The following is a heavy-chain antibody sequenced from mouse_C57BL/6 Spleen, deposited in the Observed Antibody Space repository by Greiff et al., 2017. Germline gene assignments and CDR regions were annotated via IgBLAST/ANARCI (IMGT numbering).Heavy chain of an antibody. CDR2: IDPSDSYT. V-gene: IGHV1-59*01. D-gene: IGHD1-2*01. J-gene: IGHJ3*01. CDR3: ARGDTTAPFAY. Sequence: QVQLQQPGAELVRPGTSVKLSCKASGYTFTSYWMHWVKQRPGQGLEWIGVIDPSDSYTNYNQKFKGKATLTVDTSSRTAYMQLSSLTSEDSAVYYCARGDTTAPFAYWGQGTLVTVSA. CDR1: GYTFTSYW.